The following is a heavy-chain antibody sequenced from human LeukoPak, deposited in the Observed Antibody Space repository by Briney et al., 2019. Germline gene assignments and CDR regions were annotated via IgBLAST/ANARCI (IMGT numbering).Heavy chain of an antibody. CDR2: ITWNTGII. Sequence: GGSLRLSCAASGFTFDDYAMHWVRQAPGKGLEWVSGITWNTGIIGYADSVKGRFTISRDNAKNSLHLQMNSLRAEDTALYYCAKDIYRSGWHDAFDIWGQGTMVTVSS. V-gene: IGHV3-9*01. CDR1: GFTFDDYA. J-gene: IGHJ3*02. CDR3: AKDIYRSGWHDAFDI. D-gene: IGHD6-19*01.